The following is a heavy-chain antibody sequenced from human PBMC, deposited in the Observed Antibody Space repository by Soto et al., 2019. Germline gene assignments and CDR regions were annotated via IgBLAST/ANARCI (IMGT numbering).Heavy chain of an antibody. CDR2: ITGSGDKR. D-gene: IGHD4-17*01. CDR1: GFTFSSYA. CDR3: AKDYGDFWDPLDY. Sequence: GGSLGLSCAASGFTFSSYAMSWVRQAPGKGLEWVSGITGSGDKRYYADSVKGRFTISRDNSKNTLYLQMNSLRVEDTAVFYCAKDYGDFWDPLDYWGQGTLVTVSS. J-gene: IGHJ4*02. V-gene: IGHV3-23*01.